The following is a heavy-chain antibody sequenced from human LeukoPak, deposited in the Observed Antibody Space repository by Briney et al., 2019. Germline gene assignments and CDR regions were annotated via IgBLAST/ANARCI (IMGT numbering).Heavy chain of an antibody. CDR2: ISGSGGST. Sequence: PPGGSLRLSCAASGFTFSSYATSWVRQAPGKGLEWVSAISGSGGSTYYADSVKGRFTISRDNSKNTLYLQMNSLRAEDTAVYYCARGHDYGAWFDPWGQGTLVTVSS. D-gene: IGHD4-17*01. CDR3: ARGHDYGAWFDP. CDR1: GFTFSSYA. J-gene: IGHJ5*02. V-gene: IGHV3-23*01.